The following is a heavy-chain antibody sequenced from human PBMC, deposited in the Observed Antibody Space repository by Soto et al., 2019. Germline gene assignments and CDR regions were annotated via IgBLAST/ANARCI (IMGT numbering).Heavy chain of an antibody. J-gene: IGHJ4*02. D-gene: IGHD2-2*01. CDR2: ISYDGSNK. CDR1: GFTFSSYG. CDR3: AKQAHCSSTSCYPDDY. V-gene: IGHV3-30*18. Sequence: PGGSLRLSCAASGFTFSSYGMHWVRQAPGKGLEWVAVISYDGSNKYYADSVKGRFTISRDNSKNTLYLQMNSLRAEDTAVYYCAKQAHCSSTSCYPDDYWGQGTLVTVSS.